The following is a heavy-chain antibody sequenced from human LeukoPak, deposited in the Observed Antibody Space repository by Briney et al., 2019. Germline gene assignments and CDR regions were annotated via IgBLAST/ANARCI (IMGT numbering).Heavy chain of an antibody. Sequence: QPGRSLRLSCAASGFTFDDYAMHWVRQAPGKGLEWVSGISWNSGSIGYADSVKGRFTISRDNAKNSLYLQMNSLRAEDTALYYCAKAKYDSSGYSPNGAFDIWGQGTMVTVSS. CDR1: GFTFDDYA. V-gene: IGHV3-9*01. CDR2: ISWNSGSI. J-gene: IGHJ3*02. CDR3: AKAKYDSSGYSPNGAFDI. D-gene: IGHD3-22*01.